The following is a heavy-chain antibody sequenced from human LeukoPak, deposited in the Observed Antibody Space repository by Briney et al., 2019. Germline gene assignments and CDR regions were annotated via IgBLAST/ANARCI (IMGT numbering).Heavy chain of an antibody. CDR2: ISSSSSYI. CDR1: GFTFSSYS. J-gene: IGHJ4*02. V-gene: IGHV3-21*01. Sequence: PGGSLRLSCAASGFTFSSYSMNWVRQAPGKGLEWVSSISSSSSYIYYADSVKGRFTISRDNAKNTLYLQMNSLRAEDTAVYYCARGRITSSWYYFDYWGQGTLVTVSS. CDR3: ARGRITSSWYYFDY. D-gene: IGHD6-13*01.